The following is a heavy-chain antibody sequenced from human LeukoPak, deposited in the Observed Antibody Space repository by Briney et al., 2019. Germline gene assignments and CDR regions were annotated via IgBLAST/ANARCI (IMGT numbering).Heavy chain of an antibody. CDR1: GYTFTGYY. D-gene: IGHD1-26*01. CDR3: ARGSFLSGSYYRGFDY. V-gene: IGHV1-2*02. CDR2: INPNSGGT. J-gene: IGHJ4*02. Sequence: SSVNVSCKASGYTFTGYYMQWVRQAPGQGLEWMGWINPNSGGTNYAQKFQGRVTMTRDTSISTAYMELSRLRSDDTAVYYCARGSFLSGSYYRGFDYWGQGTLVTVSS.